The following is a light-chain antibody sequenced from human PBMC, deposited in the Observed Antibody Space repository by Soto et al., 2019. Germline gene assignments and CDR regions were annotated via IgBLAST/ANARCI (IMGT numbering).Light chain of an antibody. CDR2: QVT. CDR3: CSHSTSIAWV. CDR1: DNDVGGYDF. V-gene: IGLV2-14*01. J-gene: IGLJ3*02. Sequence: QSVLTQSASVSGSPGQSITISRTGTDNDVGGYDFVSWYQQHPGRAPKLLIHQVTIRLSGISSRFSGSKSGNTASLTITGLQPEDEAMYFCCSHSTSIAWVFGGGTKLTVL.